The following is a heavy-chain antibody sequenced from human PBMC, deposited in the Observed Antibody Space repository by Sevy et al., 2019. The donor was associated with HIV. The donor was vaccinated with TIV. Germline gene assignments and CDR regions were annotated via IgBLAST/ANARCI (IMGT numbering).Heavy chain of an antibody. V-gene: IGHV1-3*04. D-gene: IGHD3-3*01. CDR3: ARGKGGIFGVVVGQFHS. J-gene: IGHJ4*02. CDR2: IKTDNGNT. Sequence: ASVKVSCKASGYSFTNYAIHWVRQAPGQGLEWMGWIKTDNGNTKYSQRFQGRVTITRDTSATTAYMEMSSLRYDDTALYFCARGKGGIFGVVVGQFHSWGQGTLVTVSS. CDR1: GYSFTNYA.